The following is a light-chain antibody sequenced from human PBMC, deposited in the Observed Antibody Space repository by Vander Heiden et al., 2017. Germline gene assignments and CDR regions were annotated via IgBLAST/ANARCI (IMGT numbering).Light chain of an antibody. Sequence: QSVLTQPPSASGTTGQRVSISCSGSSSNIGRNTVNWYQQLPGTATKLLIYSNDQRPAGVPDRFSGSKSGTSASLAISGLQSEDEADYYCAAWDDSLNVVFGGGTKLTVL. CDR2: SND. CDR1: SSNIGRNT. CDR3: AAWDDSLNVV. J-gene: IGLJ2*01. V-gene: IGLV1-44*01.